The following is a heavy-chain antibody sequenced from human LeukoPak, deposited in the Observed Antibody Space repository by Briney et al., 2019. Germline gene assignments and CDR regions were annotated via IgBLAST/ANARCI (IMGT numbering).Heavy chain of an antibody. D-gene: IGHD3-10*01. CDR3: ARSYGSASGHDAFDI. Sequence: GASVKVSCKASGGTFSSYAISWVRQAPGQGLEWMGGIIPIFGTANYAQKFQGRVTITTDESTSTAYMELSSLRSEDTAVYYCARSYGSASGHDAFDIWGQGTMVTVSS. CDR1: GGTFSSYA. J-gene: IGHJ3*02. V-gene: IGHV1-69*05. CDR2: IIPIFGTA.